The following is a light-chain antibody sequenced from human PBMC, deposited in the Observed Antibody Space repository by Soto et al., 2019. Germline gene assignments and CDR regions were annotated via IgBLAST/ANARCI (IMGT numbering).Light chain of an antibody. Sequence: IQMTQSPSSLSASVGDRVTITCRASQSISSYLNWYQQKPGKAPKLLIYDASSLESGVPSRFSGSGSGTEFTLTISSLQPGDFATYYCQQYNSYSWTFGQGTKVDIK. CDR1: QSISSY. V-gene: IGKV1-5*01. J-gene: IGKJ1*01. CDR3: QQYNSYSWT. CDR2: DAS.